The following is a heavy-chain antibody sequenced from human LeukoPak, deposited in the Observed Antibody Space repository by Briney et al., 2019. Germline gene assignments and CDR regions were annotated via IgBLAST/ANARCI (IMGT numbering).Heavy chain of an antibody. CDR3: VRHSPPNWSGYYTPFDY. D-gene: IGHD3-3*01. J-gene: IGHJ4*02. Sequence: SETLSLTCTVSGGSISSSSYYWGWIRQPPGKGLEWIGSIYYSGSTYYNPSLKSRVTISVDTSKNQFSLKLSSVTAADTAVYYCVRHSPPNWSGYYTPFDYWGQGTLVTVSS. CDR1: GGSISSSSYY. V-gene: IGHV4-39*01. CDR2: IYYSGST.